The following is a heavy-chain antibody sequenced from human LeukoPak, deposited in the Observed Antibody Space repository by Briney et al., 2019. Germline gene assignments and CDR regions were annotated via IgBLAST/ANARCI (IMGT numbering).Heavy chain of an antibody. CDR1: GFTFSSYS. J-gene: IGHJ3*02. V-gene: IGHV3-21*04. D-gene: IGHD6-19*01. Sequence: GGSLRLSCAASGFTFSSYSMNWVRQAPGKGLEWVSSISSSSSYIYYADSVKGRFTISRDNSKNTLYLQMNSLRAEDTAVYYCASVIAVAGLDAFDIWGQGTMVTVSS. CDR3: ASVIAVAGLDAFDI. CDR2: ISSSSSYI.